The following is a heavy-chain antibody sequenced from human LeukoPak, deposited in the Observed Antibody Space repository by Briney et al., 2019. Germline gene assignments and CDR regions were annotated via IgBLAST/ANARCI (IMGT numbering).Heavy chain of an antibody. CDR2: IKSKTDGGTT. Sequence: PGGSLRLSCAASGFTFSNVWMTWVRQAPGKGLEWVGRIKSKTDGGTTDYAAPVKGRFTISRDDSKNTLYLQTNSLKTEDTGVYYCTTSSGYGYSYFHYWGQRTLVTVSS. CDR3: TTSSGYGYSYFHY. D-gene: IGHD5-18*01. V-gene: IGHV3-15*01. J-gene: IGHJ4*02. CDR1: GFTFSNVW.